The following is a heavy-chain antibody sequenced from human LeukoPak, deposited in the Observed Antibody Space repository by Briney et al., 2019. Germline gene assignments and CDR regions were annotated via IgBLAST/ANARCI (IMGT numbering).Heavy chain of an antibody. CDR1: GYAFDSYG. D-gene: IGHD3-9*01. CDR2: ISTYNGNT. CDR3: ARDILTGNALGH. J-gene: IGHJ4*02. Sequence: EASVKVSCKASGYAFDSYGLTWVRQAPGQRPEWMGWISTYNGNTIYAQKLQGRVSMTTDTSTKTAYMEVRSLRSDDTAVYFCARDILTGNALGHWGQGTQVTVSS. V-gene: IGHV1-18*04.